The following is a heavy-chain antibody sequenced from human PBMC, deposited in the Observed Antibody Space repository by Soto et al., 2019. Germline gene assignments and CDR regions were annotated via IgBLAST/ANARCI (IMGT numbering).Heavy chain of an antibody. CDR2: IWYDGSNK. V-gene: IGHV3-33*01. Sequence: QVQLVESGGGVVQPGRSLRLSCAASGFTFSSYGMHWVRQAPGKGLEWVAVIWYDGSNKYYADSVKGRFTISRDNSKNTLYLQMNSLRAEDTAVYYCAREGNHWGLDVWGQGTTVTVSS. CDR1: GFTFSSYG. CDR3: AREGNHWGLDV. J-gene: IGHJ6*02. D-gene: IGHD7-27*01.